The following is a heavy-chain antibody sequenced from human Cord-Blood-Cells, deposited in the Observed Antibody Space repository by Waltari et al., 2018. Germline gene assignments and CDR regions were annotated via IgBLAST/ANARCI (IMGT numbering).Heavy chain of an antibody. J-gene: IGHJ5*02. CDR1: GGTFSSYS. D-gene: IGHD3-3*01. CDR2: IIPIFGTA. Sequence: QVPLVQSGAEVKKPVSSVRVSCKAAGGTFSSYSIRCVRQAPGQGLEWMGGIIPIFGTANYAQKFQGRVTITADESTSTAYMELSSLRSEDTAVYYCARTFWSGYLYNWFDPWGQGTLVTVSS. V-gene: IGHV1-69*12. CDR3: ARTFWSGYLYNWFDP.